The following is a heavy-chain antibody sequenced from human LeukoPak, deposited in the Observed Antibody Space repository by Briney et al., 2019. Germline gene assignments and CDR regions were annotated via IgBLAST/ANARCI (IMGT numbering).Heavy chain of an antibody. J-gene: IGHJ4*02. CDR2: ISGSGGST. V-gene: IGHV3-23*01. D-gene: IGHD3-22*01. CDR1: GFTFSSYS. CDR3: AKDTGYYDSSGPMDY. Sequence: GGSLRLSCAASGFTFSSYSMNWVRQAPGKGLEWVSAISGSGGSTYYADSVKGRFTISRDNSKNTLYLQMNSLRAEDTAVYYCAKDTGYYDSSGPMDYWGQGTLVTVSS.